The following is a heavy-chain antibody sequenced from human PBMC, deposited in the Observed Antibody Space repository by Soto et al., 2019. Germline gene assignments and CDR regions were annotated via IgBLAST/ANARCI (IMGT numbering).Heavy chain of an antibody. CDR3: AKTKSIAARLPFYY. D-gene: IGHD6-6*01. Sequence: GGSLRLSCAASGFIFSTYWMSWVRQAPGKGPEWVANIKQDGTEKYYVDSVKGRFTISRDNAKNSLYLQMNSLRAEDTAKYYCAKTKSIAARLPFYYWGQGTLVTVSS. V-gene: IGHV3-7*03. CDR1: GFIFSTYW. CDR2: IKQDGTEK. J-gene: IGHJ4*02.